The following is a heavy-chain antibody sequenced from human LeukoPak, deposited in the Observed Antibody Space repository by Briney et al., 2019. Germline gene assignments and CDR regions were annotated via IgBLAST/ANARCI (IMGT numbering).Heavy chain of an antibody. Sequence: PSETLSLTCAVSDASINGDYWSWIRQSPGKGLEWIGYVFYSGSTNYNPSFTSRVTISLDTSKNQVSLRLISVTAEDTAVYYCAREIAAAFAIWGQGTLVTVSS. D-gene: IGHD2-2*01. CDR3: AREIAAAFAI. CDR2: VFYSGST. V-gene: IGHV4-59*01. CDR1: DASINGDY. J-gene: IGHJ4*02.